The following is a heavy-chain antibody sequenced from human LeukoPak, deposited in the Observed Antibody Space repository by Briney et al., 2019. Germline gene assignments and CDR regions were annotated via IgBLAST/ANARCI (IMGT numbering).Heavy chain of an antibody. CDR1: GFTCSSYG. CDR3: ARGRKWLVPCLDY. V-gene: IGHV3-33*01. CDR2: IWYDGSNK. J-gene: IGHJ4*02. D-gene: IGHD6-19*01. Sequence: PGGSLRLSCAASGFTCSSYGMHWVRQAPGKGLEWVAVIWYDGSNKYYADSVKGRFTISRDNSKNTLYLQMNSLRAEDTAVYYCARGRKWLVPCLDYWGQGTLVTVSS.